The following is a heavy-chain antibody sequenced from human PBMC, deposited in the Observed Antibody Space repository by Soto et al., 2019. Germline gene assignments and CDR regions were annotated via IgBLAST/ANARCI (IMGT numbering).Heavy chain of an antibody. V-gene: IGHV4-34*01. D-gene: IGHD6-6*01. CDR1: SGSFSGFY. J-gene: IGHJ4*02. Sequence: QVQLHQWGAGLLKPSETLSLACSIYSGSFSGFYWSWTRQPPGKRLEWIGEISQSGSTNYNPSLKSRVSISVDTSKNQFSLNLTSVTAADTAVYYCARAPKVSGSSQTRPDFWGQGALVTVSS. CDR3: ARAPKVSGSSQTRPDF. CDR2: ISQSGST.